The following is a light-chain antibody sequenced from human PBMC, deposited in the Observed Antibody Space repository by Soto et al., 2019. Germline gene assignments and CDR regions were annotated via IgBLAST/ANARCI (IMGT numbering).Light chain of an antibody. Sequence: EIVLTQSPGTLSLSPGERATLSCRASQSISNHYLAWFQQKPGQAPRLLIYGASYRATGIPDRFSGSGSGTEFTLTITGLEPEDFAVYHCHQYGGSPRYTFGQGTKLEIK. CDR1: QSISNHY. CDR2: GAS. CDR3: HQYGGSPRYT. J-gene: IGKJ2*01. V-gene: IGKV3-20*01.